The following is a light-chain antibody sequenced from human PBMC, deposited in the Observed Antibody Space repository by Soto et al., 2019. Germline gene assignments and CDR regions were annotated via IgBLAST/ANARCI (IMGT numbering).Light chain of an antibody. V-gene: IGLV2-14*01. CDR1: NRDVGSYNL. CDR3: SSYTTTSTLV. CDR2: EVR. J-gene: IGLJ3*02. Sequence: QSALTQPASVSGSPGQSITIACTGTNRDVGSYNLVSWYQQRPGEAPKLIISEVRNRPSGISYRFTGSKSGNTASLTISRLQAEDEADYYCSSYTTTSTLVFGGGTKLTVL.